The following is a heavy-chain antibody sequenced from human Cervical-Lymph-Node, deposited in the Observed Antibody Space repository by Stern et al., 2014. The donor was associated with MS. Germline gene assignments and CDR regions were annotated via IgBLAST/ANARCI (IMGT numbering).Heavy chain of an antibody. CDR1: GFLFSSYS. CDR2: FTSGTGYT. Sequence: VQLVESGGGLVKPGGSLRLSCEASGFLFSSYSMAWVRQAPGKGLQWVASFTSGTGYTYYADSVKGRFTISRDNAKNSLYLQMNSLRVEDSAVYYCARDHSKYYDFMSGFPAIDYWGQGTLVTVSA. CDR3: ARDHSKYYDFMSGFPAIDY. J-gene: IGHJ4*02. V-gene: IGHV3-21*01. D-gene: IGHD3-3*01.